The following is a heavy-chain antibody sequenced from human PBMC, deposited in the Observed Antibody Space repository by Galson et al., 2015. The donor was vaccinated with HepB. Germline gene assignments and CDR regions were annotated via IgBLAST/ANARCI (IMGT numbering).Heavy chain of an antibody. CDR3: ATRFEDGY. CDR2: ISSSSNTI. Sequence: SLRLSCAASGFTFSSYDMHWVRQGPGKGLEWLAYISSSSNTIYYAGSVKGRFTFSRDNAQNSLYLQMNSLRAEDTAMYYSATRFEDGYWGQGTLVTVSS. J-gene: IGHJ4*02. D-gene: IGHD3-9*01. V-gene: IGHV3-48*01. CDR1: GFTFSSYD.